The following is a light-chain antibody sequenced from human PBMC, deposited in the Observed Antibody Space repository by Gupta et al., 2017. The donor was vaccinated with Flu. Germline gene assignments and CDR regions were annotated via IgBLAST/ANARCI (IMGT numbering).Light chain of an antibody. CDR3: HQRSSWPPA. J-gene: IGKJ4*01. Sequence: PATLSWSPGERATLSCRASQSVSSYLAWYHQKPGQAPRLLIYEASNRETGVPARFSGSGSGTDFTLTISSLEPEDFAVYYCHQRSSWPPAFGRGTKVEIK. V-gene: IGKV3-11*01. CDR1: QSVSSY. CDR2: EAS.